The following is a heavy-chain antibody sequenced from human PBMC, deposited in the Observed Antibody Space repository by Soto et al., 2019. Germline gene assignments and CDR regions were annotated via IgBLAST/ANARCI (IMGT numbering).Heavy chain of an antibody. CDR2: IYYSGST. CDR1: GGSISSYY. D-gene: IGHD5-12*01. J-gene: IGHJ6*02. CDR3: ATSGYDGYYYGMDV. V-gene: IGHV4-59*01. Sequence: QVQLQESGPGLVKPSETLSLTCTVSGGSISSYYWSWIRQPPGKGLEWIGYIYYSGSTNYNPSLKSRVTISVDTSKNQFSLKLSSVTAADTAVYYCATSGYDGYYYGMDVWGQGTTVTVSS.